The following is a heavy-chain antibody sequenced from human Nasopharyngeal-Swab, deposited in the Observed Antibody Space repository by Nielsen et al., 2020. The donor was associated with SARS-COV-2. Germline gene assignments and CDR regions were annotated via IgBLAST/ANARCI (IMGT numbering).Heavy chain of an antibody. J-gene: IGHJ4*02. D-gene: IGHD6-13*01. CDR1: GFTFSSYG. V-gene: IGHV3-30*18. Sequence: GGSLGLSCAASGFTFSSYGMHWVRQAPGKGLGWVAVISYDGSNKYYADSVKGRFTISRDNSKNTLYLQMNSLRAEDTAVYYCAKMAGYSSSWYGSSLIDYWGQGTLVTVSS. CDR2: ISYDGSNK. CDR3: AKMAGYSSSWYGSSLIDY.